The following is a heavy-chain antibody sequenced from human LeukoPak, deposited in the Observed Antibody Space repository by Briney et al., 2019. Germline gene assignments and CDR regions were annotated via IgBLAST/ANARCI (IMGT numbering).Heavy chain of an antibody. CDR3: AKDALIVVVVAARYNWFDP. Sequence: GGSLRLSCAASGFTFSSYAMSWVRQAPGKGLEWVSAISGSGGSTYYAHSVKGRFTISRDNSKNTLYLQMNSLRAEDTAVYYCAKDALIVVVVAARYNWFDPWGQGTLVTVSS. CDR2: ISGSGGST. CDR1: GFTFSSYA. J-gene: IGHJ5*02. D-gene: IGHD2-15*01. V-gene: IGHV3-23*01.